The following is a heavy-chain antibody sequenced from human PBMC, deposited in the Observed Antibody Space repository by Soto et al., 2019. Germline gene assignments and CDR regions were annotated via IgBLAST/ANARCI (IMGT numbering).Heavy chain of an antibody. J-gene: IGHJ5*02. CDR3: ARMSATGTRWIDP. CDR1: GGSFSSGAYH. CDR2: ISYRGNT. V-gene: IGHV4-31*03. Sequence: SETLSLTCTVSGGSFSSGAYHWSWIRQYPGKGLEWIGSISYRGNTYYNPSLKSRLSMSVDTSKNQFSLNLTSVTAADTAVYFCARMSATGTRWIDPWGQGTQVTVSS. D-gene: IGHD6-13*01.